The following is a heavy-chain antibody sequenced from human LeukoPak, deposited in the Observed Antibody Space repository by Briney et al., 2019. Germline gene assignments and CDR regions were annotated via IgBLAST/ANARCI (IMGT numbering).Heavy chain of an antibody. CDR3: ARGQGTVTTH. V-gene: IGHV4-59*12. D-gene: IGHD4-17*01. J-gene: IGHJ4*02. CDR1: GGSISSYY. CDR2: AYYSGHT. Sequence: SETLSLTCTVSGGSISSYYWSWIRQPPGKGLEWIGYAYYSGHTNYNSSLKSRVTISLDTSKNQFSLNLSSVTAADTAVYYCARGQGTVTTHWGQGTLVTVSS.